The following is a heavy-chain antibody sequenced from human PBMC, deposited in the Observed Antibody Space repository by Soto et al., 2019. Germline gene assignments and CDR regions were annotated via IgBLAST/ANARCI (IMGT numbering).Heavy chain of an antibody. CDR1: SGSISSSNW. Sequence: SETLSLTCAVSSGSISSSNWWRWVRQPPGKGLEWIGEIYHSGSTNYNPSLKSRVTISVDKSKNQFFLKLSSVTAADTAVYYCARRVDTYYDFWSGSGAFDIWGQGTMVTVSS. CDR3: ARRVDTYYDFWSGSGAFDI. J-gene: IGHJ3*02. V-gene: IGHV4-4*02. CDR2: IYHSGST. D-gene: IGHD3-3*01.